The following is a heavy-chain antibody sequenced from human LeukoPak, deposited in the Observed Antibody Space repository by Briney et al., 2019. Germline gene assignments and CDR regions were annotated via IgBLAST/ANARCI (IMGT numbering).Heavy chain of an antibody. Sequence: KASETLSLTCTVSGGSISSYYWSWIRQPPGKGLEWIGYIYYSGSTDYNPSLKSRVTISVDTSKNQFSLKLNSVTAADTAVYYCARHEETCIGDYCFLDYFDYWSQGTLVTVSS. J-gene: IGHJ4*02. D-gene: IGHD4-17*01. CDR2: IYYSGST. V-gene: IGHV4-59*08. CDR3: ARHEETCIGDYCFLDYFDY. CDR1: GGSISSYY.